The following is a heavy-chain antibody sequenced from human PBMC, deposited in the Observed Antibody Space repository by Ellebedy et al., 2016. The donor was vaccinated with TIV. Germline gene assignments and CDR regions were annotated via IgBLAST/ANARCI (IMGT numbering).Heavy chain of an antibody. CDR1: GFTFSSYV. Sequence: GESLKISXAASGFTFSSYVMHWVRQAPGKGLEWVAVISYDGSNKYYADSVKGRFTISRDNSKNTLYLQMNSLRAEDTAVYYCAKRGQRTYYFDYWGQGTLVTVSS. V-gene: IGHV3-30*18. J-gene: IGHJ4*02. CDR2: ISYDGSNK. D-gene: IGHD1-1*01. CDR3: AKRGQRTYYFDY.